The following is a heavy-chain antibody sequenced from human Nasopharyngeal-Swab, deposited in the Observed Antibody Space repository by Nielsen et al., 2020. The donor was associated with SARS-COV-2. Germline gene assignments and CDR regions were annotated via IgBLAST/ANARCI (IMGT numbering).Heavy chain of an antibody. CDR2: IIPIFGTA. CDR3: ARGGSGWPYHYFDY. D-gene: IGHD6-19*01. J-gene: IGHJ4*02. CDR1: GGFFSSYA. V-gene: IGHV1-69*13. Sequence: SAKVSCKASGGFFSSYAISRVRQAPGQGLEWMGGIIPIFGTANYAQKFQGRVTITADEYTSTAYMELSSLRSEDTAVYYCARGGSGWPYHYFDYWGQGTLVTVSS.